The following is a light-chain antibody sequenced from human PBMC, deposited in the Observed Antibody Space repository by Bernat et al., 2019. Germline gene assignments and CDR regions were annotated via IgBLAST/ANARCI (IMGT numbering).Light chain of an antibody. J-gene: IGLJ1*01. CDR1: SSNIGNNH. V-gene: IGLV1-51*01. Sequence: QSILTQPPSVSAAPGQKVTISCSGDSSNIGNNHVSWYQQFPGTAPKLLIYENNKRPSGIPDRISASKSGTSATLATTGLQTGDEAEYYCGSWDRSLSAGVFGAGTQVIVL. CDR2: ENN. CDR3: GSWDRSLSAGV.